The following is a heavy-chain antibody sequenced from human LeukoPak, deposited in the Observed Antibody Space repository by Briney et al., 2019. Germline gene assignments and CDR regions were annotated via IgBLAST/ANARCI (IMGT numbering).Heavy chain of an antibody. CDR1: GFTFSSYA. CDR3: AKDRDQEYYYYYMDV. D-gene: IGHD2-2*01. J-gene: IGHJ6*03. CDR2: ISGSGGST. V-gene: IGHV3-23*01. Sequence: GSLRLSCAASGFTFSSYAMSWVRQAPGKGLEWVSAISGSGGSTYYADSVKGRFTISRDNSKNTLYLQMNSLRADDTAVYYCAKDRDQEYYYYYMDVWGKGTTVTVSS.